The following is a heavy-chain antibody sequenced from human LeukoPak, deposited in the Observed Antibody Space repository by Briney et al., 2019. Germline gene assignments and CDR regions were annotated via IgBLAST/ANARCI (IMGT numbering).Heavy chain of an antibody. CDR2: INPNSGGT. CDR3: ARDRGNWNYGVFDY. J-gene: IGHJ4*02. V-gene: IGHV1-2*02. D-gene: IGHD1-7*01. Sequence: ASVKVSCKASGGTFSSYAISWVRQAPGQGLEWMGWINPNSGGTNYAQKFQGRVTMTRDTSISTAYMELSRLRSDDTAVYYCARDRGNWNYGVFDYWGQGTLVTVSS. CDR1: GGTFSSYA.